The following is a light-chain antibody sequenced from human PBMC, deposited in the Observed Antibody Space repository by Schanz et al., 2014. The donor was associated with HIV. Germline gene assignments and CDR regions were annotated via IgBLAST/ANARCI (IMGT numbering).Light chain of an antibody. J-gene: IGLJ2*01. V-gene: IGLV1-47*01. CDR3: SAWDDSRRGQVV. Sequence: QSLLTQPPSASGTPGQRVTISCSGSRSTIGGRSVEWYQHLPGTAPRLLIYKNNRRPSGVPERFSGSKSGTSASLAISGLRAEDEADYYCSAWDDSRRGQVVFGGGTKLTVL. CDR1: RSTIGGRS. CDR2: KNN.